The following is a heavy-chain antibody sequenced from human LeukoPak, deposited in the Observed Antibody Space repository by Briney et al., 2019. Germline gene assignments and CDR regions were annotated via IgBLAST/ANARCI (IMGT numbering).Heavy chain of an antibody. CDR2: ISWNSGSI. J-gene: IGHJ4*02. CDR1: GFTFSNAW. Sequence: SLSLSCAASGFTFSNAWMTWVRQARGKGLEWVSGISWNSGSIGYADSVKGRFTISRDNAKNSLYLQMNSLRAEDTAVYYCAKDHDYGDYSFDYWGQGTLGTVSS. D-gene: IGHD4-17*01. V-gene: IGHV3-9*01. CDR3: AKDHDYGDYSFDY.